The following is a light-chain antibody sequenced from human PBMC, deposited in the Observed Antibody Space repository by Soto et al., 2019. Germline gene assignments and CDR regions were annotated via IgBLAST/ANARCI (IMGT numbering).Light chain of an antibody. J-gene: IGKJ4*01. Sequence: AIQLTQSPSSLSASVGDRVAFTCRASQDISNALAWYQLKPGKAPKLLIYDASFLEGGVPSRFSGSGSGTHFRLTITSLQPEDFATYYCQQFNNYPLTFGGGTKVDIK. CDR3: QQFNNYPLT. V-gene: IGKV1D-13*01. CDR2: DAS. CDR1: QDISNA.